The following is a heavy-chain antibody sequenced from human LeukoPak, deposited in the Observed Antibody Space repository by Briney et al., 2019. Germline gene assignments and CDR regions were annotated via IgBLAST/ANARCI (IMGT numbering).Heavy chain of an antibody. J-gene: IGHJ3*02. CDR1: GFNVGSNY. D-gene: IGHD3-22*01. Sequence: PRGSLRLSCAASGFNVGSNYMSWVRQAPGKGLEWVSVIYSGGSTYYADSVKGRFTISRDNSKNTLYLQMNSLRAEDTAVYYCASRDYYDSSGYNDAFDIWGQGTMVTVSS. V-gene: IGHV3-53*01. CDR2: IYSGGST. CDR3: ASRDYYDSSGYNDAFDI.